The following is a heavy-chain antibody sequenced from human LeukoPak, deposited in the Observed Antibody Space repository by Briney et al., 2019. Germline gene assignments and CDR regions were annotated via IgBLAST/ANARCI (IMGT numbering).Heavy chain of an antibody. CDR3: ARYCSGGDCYSKALDY. CDR1: GGSISSGGYY. D-gene: IGHD2-15*01. V-gene: IGHV4-39*07. Sequence: SETLSLTCTVSGGSISSGGYYWGWIRQPPGKGLEWIGSIYYSGSTYYNPSLKSRVTISVDTSKNQFSLKLSSVTAADTAVYYCARYCSGGDCYSKALDYWGQGILVTVSS. J-gene: IGHJ4*02. CDR2: IYYSGST.